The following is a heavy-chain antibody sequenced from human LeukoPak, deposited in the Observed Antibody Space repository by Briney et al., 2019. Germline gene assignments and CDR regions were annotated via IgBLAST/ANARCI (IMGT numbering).Heavy chain of an antibody. CDR1: GFTFSSYS. Sequence: PGGSLRLSCAASGFTFSSYSMNWVRQAPGQGLDWVSDSVKGRFTISRDNAKNSLYLQMNSLRAEDTAVYYCARGAGTARPGRFDPWGQGTLVTVSS. V-gene: IGHV3-48*01. CDR3: ARGAGTARPGRFDP. J-gene: IGHJ5*02. D-gene: IGHD6-6*01.